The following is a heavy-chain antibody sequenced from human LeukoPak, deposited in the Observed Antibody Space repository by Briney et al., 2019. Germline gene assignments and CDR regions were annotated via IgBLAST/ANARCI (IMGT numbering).Heavy chain of an antibody. J-gene: IGHJ4*02. CDR1: GLTFSSYW. CDR2: IKQDGSEK. D-gene: IGHD3-22*01. CDR3: ARGPYYYDSSGYY. V-gene: IGHV3-7*01. Sequence: GGSLRLSCAASGLTFSSYWMSWARQAPGKGLEWVANIKQDGSEKYYVDSVKGRFTISRDNAKNSLYLQMNSLRAEDTAVYYCARGPYYYDSSGYYWGQGTLVTVSS.